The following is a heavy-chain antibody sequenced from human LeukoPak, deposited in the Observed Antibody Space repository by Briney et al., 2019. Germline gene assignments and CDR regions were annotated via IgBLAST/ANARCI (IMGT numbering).Heavy chain of an antibody. J-gene: IGHJ4*02. CDR2: IKQDGSEK. V-gene: IGHV3-7*01. CDR3: ARDFKAVARWDFDY. D-gene: IGHD6-19*01. CDR1: GFTFSSYW. Sequence: PGGSLRLSCAASGFTFSSYWMSWVRQAPGKGLEWVANIKQDGSEKYYVDSVKGRFTISRDNAKNSLYLQMNSLRAGDTAVYYCARDFKAVARWDFDYWGQGTLVTVSS.